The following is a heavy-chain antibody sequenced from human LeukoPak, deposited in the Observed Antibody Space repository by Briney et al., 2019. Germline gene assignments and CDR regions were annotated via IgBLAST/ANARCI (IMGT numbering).Heavy chain of an antibody. CDR2: INSDGSTT. CDR3: ARDLGPVHSGY. V-gene: IGHV3-74*01. D-gene: IGHD3-10*01. CDR1: GFTFSSYW. J-gene: IGHJ4*02. Sequence: GGSLRLSCAVSGFTFSSYWMHWVRQAPGKGLVWVSRINSDGSTTSYADSVKGRFTISRDNAKSSLYLQMNSLRAEDTAVYYCARDLGPVHSGYWGQGTLVTVSS.